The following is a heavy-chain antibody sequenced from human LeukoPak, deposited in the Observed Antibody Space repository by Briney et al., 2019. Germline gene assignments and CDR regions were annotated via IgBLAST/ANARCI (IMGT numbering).Heavy chain of an antibody. J-gene: IGHJ4*02. Sequence: GGSLRLSCAASGFTFSSYGMHWVRQAPGKGLEWVAVISYDGSNKYYADSVEGRFTISRDNSKNTLYLQMNSLRAEDTAVYYCAKGYSGYYYFDYWGQGTLVPVSS. CDR1: GFTFSSYG. D-gene: IGHD5-12*01. CDR3: AKGYSGYYYFDY. CDR2: ISYDGSNK. V-gene: IGHV3-30*18.